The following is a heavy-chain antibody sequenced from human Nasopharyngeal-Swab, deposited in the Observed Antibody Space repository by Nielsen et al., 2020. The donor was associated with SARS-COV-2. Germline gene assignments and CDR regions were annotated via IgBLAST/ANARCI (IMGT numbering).Heavy chain of an antibody. D-gene: IGHD3-22*01. V-gene: IGHV3-21*01. Sequence: GGSLRLSCAASGFTFSSYSMNWVRQAPEKGLEWVSSISSSSSYIYYADSVKGRFTISRDNAKNSLYLQMNSLRAEDTAVYYCARGGQGYDWLGHFGAFDIWGQGTMVTVSS. J-gene: IGHJ3*02. CDR3: ARGGQGYDWLGHFGAFDI. CDR1: GFTFSSYS. CDR2: ISSSSSYI.